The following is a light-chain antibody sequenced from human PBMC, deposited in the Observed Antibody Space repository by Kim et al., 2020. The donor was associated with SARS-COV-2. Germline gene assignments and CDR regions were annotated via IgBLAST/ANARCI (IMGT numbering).Light chain of an antibody. CDR3: QAWDSTSALV. CDR2: QDI. V-gene: IGLV3-1*01. CDR1: KLGDKY. Sequence: SYELTQPPSVSVSPGQTATITCSGDKLGDKYACWYQQKPGQSPVVVIYQDIKRPSGIPERFSGSNSGNTATLTITGAQAMDEADYYCQAWDSTSALVFGG. J-gene: IGLJ2*01.